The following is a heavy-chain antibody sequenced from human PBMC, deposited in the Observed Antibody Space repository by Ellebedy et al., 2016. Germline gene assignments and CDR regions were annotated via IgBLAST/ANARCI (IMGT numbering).Heavy chain of an antibody. Sequence: GESLKISXAAPGFLFSSYSMNWVRQAPGKGLEWVSFISDAGSEILYTDSVRGRFTISRDNAKDSLYLQMNSLRAEDTAVYYCVRGSRDGFNPPRYWGQGTLVTVSS. CDR2: ISDAGSEI. V-gene: IGHV3-21*05. CDR1: GFLFSSYS. J-gene: IGHJ4*02. D-gene: IGHD5-24*01. CDR3: VRGSRDGFNPPRY.